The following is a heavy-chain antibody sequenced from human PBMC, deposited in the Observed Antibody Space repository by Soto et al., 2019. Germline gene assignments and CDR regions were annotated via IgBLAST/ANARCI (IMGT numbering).Heavy chain of an antibody. CDR3: AREGPAASDAFDV. V-gene: IGHV4-31*03. D-gene: IGHD2-2*01. Sequence: QVQLQESGLGLVKPSQTLSLTCSVSGGSINRGGYYWRGIRQHPGKGLEWIGYSYYNGNPYYNPSLKTRVNISIDTSKNQFSQKLTSVTAADTAGYYCAREGPAASDAFDVWRQGTMVTLSS. J-gene: IGHJ3*01. CDR2: SYYNGNP. CDR1: GGSINRGGYY.